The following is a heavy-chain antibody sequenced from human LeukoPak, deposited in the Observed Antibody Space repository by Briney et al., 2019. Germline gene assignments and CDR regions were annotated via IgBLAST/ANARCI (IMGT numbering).Heavy chain of an antibody. Sequence: GDSLVISCKGSGYRFVSYWIGWVRQMPGNGLEWMAIIYPGDSQTRYSPSFQGQVTISADKSISTAYLQWSSLKASDTAMYYCARSADGDYGGNFDYWGQGTLVTVSS. CDR2: IYPGDSQT. CDR3: ARSADGDYGGNFDY. D-gene: IGHD4-17*01. J-gene: IGHJ4*02. CDR1: GYRFVSYW. V-gene: IGHV5-51*01.